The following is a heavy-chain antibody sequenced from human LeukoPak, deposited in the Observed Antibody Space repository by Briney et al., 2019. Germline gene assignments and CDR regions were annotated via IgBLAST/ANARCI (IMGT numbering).Heavy chain of an antibody. CDR1: KFAFSSYA. D-gene: IGHD1-26*01. J-gene: IGHJ3*02. CDR3: GKNRYSGSLSPFDI. CDR2: ISGGGGNT. V-gene: IGHV3-23*01. Sequence: GGSLRLSCAASKFAFSSYAMSWVRQAPGKGPEWVSAISGGGGNTYYADSVKGRFTISRDNSKNTLYLQMNSLRAEGTAVYYCGKNRYSGSLSPFDIWGQGTMVTVSS.